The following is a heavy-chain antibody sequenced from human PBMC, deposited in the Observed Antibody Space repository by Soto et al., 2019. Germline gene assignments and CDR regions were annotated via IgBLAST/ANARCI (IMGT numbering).Heavy chain of an antibody. D-gene: IGHD3-10*01. V-gene: IGHV3-23*01. CDR2: LSGSGGST. J-gene: IGHJ4*02. Sequence: EVQLLESGGGLVQPGGSLRLSCAASGFSFIKYAMSWVRQVPGKGLEWVSGLSGSGGSTSSADSVKGRFAISRDNSRNTLYLQMNSLRDGDTAIYYCARGFSAGKGSPPDYWGQGTLVTVSS. CDR1: GFSFIKYA. CDR3: ARGFSAGKGSPPDY.